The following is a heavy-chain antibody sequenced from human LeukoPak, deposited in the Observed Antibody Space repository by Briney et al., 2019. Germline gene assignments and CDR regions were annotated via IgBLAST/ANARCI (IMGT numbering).Heavy chain of an antibody. CDR1: GFTFSSYG. CDR3: AKDLFCSGGSCYSYYYYYGMDV. V-gene: IGHV3-30*18. D-gene: IGHD2-15*01. Sequence: GGSLRLSCAASGFTFSSYGMHWVRQAPGKGLEGVAVISYDGSNKYYADSVKGRFTISRDNSKNTLYLQMNSLRAEDTAVYYCAKDLFCSGGSCYSYYYYYGMDVWGQGTTVTVSS. J-gene: IGHJ6*02. CDR2: ISYDGSNK.